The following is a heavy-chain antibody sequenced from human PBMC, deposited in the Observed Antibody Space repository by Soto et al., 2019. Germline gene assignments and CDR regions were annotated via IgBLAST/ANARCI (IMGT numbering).Heavy chain of an antibody. J-gene: IGHJ4*02. Sequence: ASVKVSCKASGYTFTSYYMHWVRQAPGQGLEWMGMINPIGGRASYAQKFQGRVTITADESTSTAYMELSSLRSEDTAVYYCARGTDYYDSSGYYYDPAPVDYWGQGTLVTVSS. D-gene: IGHD3-22*01. CDR2: INPIGGRA. V-gene: IGHV1-46*01. CDR1: GYTFTSYY. CDR3: ARGTDYYDSSGYYYDPAPVDY.